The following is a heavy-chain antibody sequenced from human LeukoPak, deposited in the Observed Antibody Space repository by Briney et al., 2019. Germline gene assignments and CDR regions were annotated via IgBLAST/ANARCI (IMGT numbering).Heavy chain of an antibody. D-gene: IGHD4-11*01. Sequence: GGSLRLSCVASGLTFSRYWMYWVRQAPGKGLVWVSRINGGGSSTNYADSVKGRFTISRDNAKNTLYLQMNSLRAEDTAVYYCATVQVTTVTYYYYGMEVWGQGTTVTVSS. J-gene: IGHJ6*02. V-gene: IGHV3-74*01. CDR2: INGGGSST. CDR1: GLTFSRYW. CDR3: ATVQVTTVTYYYYGMEV.